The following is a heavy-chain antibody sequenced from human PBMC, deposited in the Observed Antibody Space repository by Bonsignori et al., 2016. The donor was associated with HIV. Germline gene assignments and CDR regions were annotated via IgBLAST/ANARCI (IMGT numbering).Heavy chain of an antibody. Sequence: WVRQAPGQGLEWMGWISEYNGNTDYAQNFQGRVTMTTDASTSTAYMEVRSLRADDTAVYYCAKAENWNYAMDLWGQGTLVTVSS. V-gene: IGHV1-18*01. J-gene: IGHJ5*02. D-gene: IGHD1-7*01. CDR2: ISEYNGNT. CDR3: AKAENWNYAMDL.